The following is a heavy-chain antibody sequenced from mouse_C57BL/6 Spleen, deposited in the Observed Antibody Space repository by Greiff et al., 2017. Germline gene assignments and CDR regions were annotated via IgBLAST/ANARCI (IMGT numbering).Heavy chain of an antibody. Sequence: EVMLVESGGGLVKPGGSLKLSCAASGFTFSSYAMSWVRQTPEKRLEWVATISDGGSYTYYPDNVKGRFTISRDNAKNNLYLQMSHLKSEDTAMYYCARDGYGSSRYFDVWGTGTTVTVSS. CDR3: ARDGYGSSRYFDV. V-gene: IGHV5-4*01. CDR1: GFTFSSYA. J-gene: IGHJ1*03. CDR2: ISDGGSYT. D-gene: IGHD1-1*01.